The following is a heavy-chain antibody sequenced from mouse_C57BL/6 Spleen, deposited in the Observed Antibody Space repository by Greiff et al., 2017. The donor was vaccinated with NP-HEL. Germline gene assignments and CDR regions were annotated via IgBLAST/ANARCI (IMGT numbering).Heavy chain of an antibody. Sequence: VQRVESGAELARPGASVKLSCKASGYTFTSYGISWVKQRTGQGLEWIGEIYPRSGNTYYNEKFKGKATLTADKSSSTAYMELRSLTSEDSAVYFCAREDPYYWGQGTTLTVSS. CDR2: IYPRSGNT. V-gene: IGHV1-81*01. J-gene: IGHJ2*01. CDR3: AREDPYY. CDR1: GYTFTSYG.